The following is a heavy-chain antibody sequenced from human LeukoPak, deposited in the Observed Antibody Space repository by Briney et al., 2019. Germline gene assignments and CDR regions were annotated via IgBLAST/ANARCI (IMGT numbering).Heavy chain of an antibody. CDR1: GFTFSSYS. D-gene: IGHD6-19*01. Sequence: GGSLRLSCAASGFTFSSYSMNWVRQAPGKGLERVSSISSSSIYIYYADSVKGRFTISRDNANSLYLQMNSLRAEDTAVYYCAREIPEGSGYYYFDYWGQGTLVTVSS. J-gene: IGHJ4*02. CDR2: ISSSSIYI. V-gene: IGHV3-21*06. CDR3: AREIPEGSGYYYFDY.